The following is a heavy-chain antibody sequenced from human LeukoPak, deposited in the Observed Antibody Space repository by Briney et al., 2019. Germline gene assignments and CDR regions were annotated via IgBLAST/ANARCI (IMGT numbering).Heavy chain of an antibody. Sequence: GGSLRLSCAVSGFTVSTNYMSWVRQAAGKGLEWVSLMYTGGGTLYADCVKGRFTISRDSSKNTLYLQMNSLRAEDTAVYYCARHYSNSLYYYYGLDVWGQGTTVTVSS. D-gene: IGHD4-11*01. J-gene: IGHJ6*02. CDR3: ARHYSNSLYYYYGLDV. V-gene: IGHV3-66*04. CDR1: GFTVSTNY. CDR2: MYTGGGT.